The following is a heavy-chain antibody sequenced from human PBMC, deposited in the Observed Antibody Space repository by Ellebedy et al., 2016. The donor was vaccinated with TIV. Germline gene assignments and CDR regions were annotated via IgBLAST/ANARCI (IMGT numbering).Heavy chain of an antibody. CDR1: GFTFSNYY. V-gene: IGHV3-7*03. J-gene: IGHJ4*02. D-gene: IGHD3-16*01. Sequence: GESLKISCAASGFTFSNYYMTWVRQAPGKGLEWVANIHQDGSDKHYVDSVKGRFTIYRDNAKNSLYLQMNSLRAEDTAVYYCAQRGADYWGQGTPVTVSS. CDR2: IHQDGSDK. CDR3: AQRGADY.